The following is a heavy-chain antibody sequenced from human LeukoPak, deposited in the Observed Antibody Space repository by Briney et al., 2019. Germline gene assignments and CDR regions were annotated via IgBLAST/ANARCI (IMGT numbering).Heavy chain of an antibody. V-gene: IGHV1-2*02. CDR2: INPNSGGT. D-gene: IGHD2-2*01. Sequence: ASVKVSCKASGYTFTGYYMHWVRQAPGQGLEWMGWINPNSGGTNYAQKIQGRVTMTRDTSISTAYMELSRLRSDDTAVYYCARIYCSSTSCYLLDYWGQGTLVTVSS. CDR1: GYTFTGYY. CDR3: ARIYCSSTSCYLLDY. J-gene: IGHJ4*02.